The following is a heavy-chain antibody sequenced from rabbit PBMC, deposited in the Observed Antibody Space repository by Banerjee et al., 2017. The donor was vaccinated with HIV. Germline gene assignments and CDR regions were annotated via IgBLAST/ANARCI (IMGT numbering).Heavy chain of an antibody. CDR2: LYTGSSGSA. Sequence: QSLEESGGDLVKPGASLTLTCKDSGIDLSSSYYLCWVRQVPGKVLEWVTCLYTGSSGSAYCARWAKGRFTIPHTSTTVTLQMTSLTAADTATYLCARGLNDDFNLWGPGTLVTVS. CDR1: GIDLSSSYY. V-gene: IGHV1S40*01. J-gene: IGHJ4*01. CDR3: ARGLNDDFNL.